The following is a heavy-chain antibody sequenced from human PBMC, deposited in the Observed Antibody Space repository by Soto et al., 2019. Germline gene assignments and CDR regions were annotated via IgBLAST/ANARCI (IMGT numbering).Heavy chain of an antibody. CDR2: ISGTGSPT. CDR1: GFTFSSYA. CDR3: ARDMSGGTYNYYYGMDV. D-gene: IGHD1-26*01. Sequence: EVQLLESGGGLGQPGGSLRLSCAASGFTFSSYAMTWVRQAPGRGLEWVSAISGTGSPTYYADSVMGRFTISRDNSKNTLYLQMNSLRADDTAVYYCARDMSGGTYNYYYGMDVWGQGTTVTVSS. J-gene: IGHJ6*02. V-gene: IGHV3-23*01.